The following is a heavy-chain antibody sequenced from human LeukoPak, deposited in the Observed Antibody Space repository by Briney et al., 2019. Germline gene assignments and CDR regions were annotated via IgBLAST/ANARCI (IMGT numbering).Heavy chain of an antibody. Sequence: PSETLSLTCTVSGGSISSYYWSWIRQPAGKGLEWIGRIYTSGSTNYNPSLKGRVTMSVDTSKNQFSLKLSSVTAADTAVYYCARGRYFDWLKPRYMVDPWGQGTLVTVSS. CDR2: IYTSGST. J-gene: IGHJ5*02. D-gene: IGHD3-9*01. CDR3: ARGRYFDWLKPRYMVDP. V-gene: IGHV4-4*07. CDR1: GGSISSYY.